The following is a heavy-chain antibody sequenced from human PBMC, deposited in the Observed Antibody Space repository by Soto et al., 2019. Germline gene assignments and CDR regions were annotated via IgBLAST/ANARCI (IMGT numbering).Heavy chain of an antibody. CDR3: AKLSCTSSTCYFPGWFDP. D-gene: IGHD2-2*01. V-gene: IGHV4-31*03. CDR2: VYYSGSS. J-gene: IGHJ5*02. Sequence: SETLSLARSVSGDSICGGASFWSWIRQPPGKGLEWIANVYYSGSSYYNPSLKSRLTISVDTTKNQFSLQLKSMTAADTAVYYCAKLSCTSSTCYFPGWFDPWGQGTLVTVSS. CDR1: GDSICGGASF.